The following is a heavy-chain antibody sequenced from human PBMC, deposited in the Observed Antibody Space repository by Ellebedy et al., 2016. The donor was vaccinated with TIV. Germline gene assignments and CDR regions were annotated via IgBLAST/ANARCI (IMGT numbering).Heavy chain of an antibody. D-gene: IGHD4-23*01. V-gene: IGHV3-21*01. CDR1: GFTFSSYT. Sequence: GESLKISCAASGFTFSSYTMNWVRQAPGQGLEWVSSISSGSAHIFYADSLQGRFTISRDNAKNSLYLHINSLRAEDTAVYYCARDAGRVVRPGPTSFDYWGQGTLVTVSS. CDR3: ARDAGRVVRPGPTSFDY. J-gene: IGHJ4*02. CDR2: ISSGSAHI.